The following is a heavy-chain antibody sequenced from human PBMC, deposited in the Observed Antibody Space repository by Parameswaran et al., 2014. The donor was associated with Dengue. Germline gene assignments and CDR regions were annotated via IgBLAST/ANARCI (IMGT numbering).Heavy chain of an antibody. CDR3: ARESRNYSDYGGTVEY. CDR2: VIPIFGLS. CDR1: GGTFSGHA. J-gene: IGHJ4*02. D-gene: IGHD4-11*01. V-gene: IGHV1-69*04. Sequence: PGASVKVSCKASGGTFSGHAISWVRQAPGQGLEWMGRVIPIFGLSNYAQKFQGRVTITADKSTSTAYMELSSLRPEDTAVYYCARESRNYSDYGGTVEYWGQGTLVTVSS.